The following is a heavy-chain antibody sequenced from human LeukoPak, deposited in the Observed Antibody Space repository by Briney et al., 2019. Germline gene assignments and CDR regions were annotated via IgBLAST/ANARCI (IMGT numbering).Heavy chain of an antibody. D-gene: IGHD5-18*01. CDR1: GGSISSGGYY. Sequence: SETLSLTCTVSGGSISSGGYYWSWIRQPPGKGLEWIGEINHSGSTNYNPSLKSRVTISVDTSKNQFSLKLSSVTAADTAVYYCASLSYTAMADYWGQGTLVTVSS. V-gene: IGHV4-39*07. J-gene: IGHJ4*02. CDR2: INHSGST. CDR3: ASLSYTAMADY.